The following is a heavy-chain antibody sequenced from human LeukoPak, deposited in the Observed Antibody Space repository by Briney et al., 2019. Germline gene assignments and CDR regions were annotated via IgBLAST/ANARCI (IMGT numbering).Heavy chain of an antibody. CDR2: VIPIFGTA. CDR3: ARANYDFWSGYFN. V-gene: IGHV1-69*13. D-gene: IGHD3-3*01. J-gene: IGHJ4*02. Sequence: GASVKVSCKASGGTFSSYAISWVRQAPGQGLEWMGGVIPIFGTANYAQKFQGRVTITADESTSTAYMELSSLRSEDTAVYYCARANYDFWSGYFNWGQGTLVTVSS. CDR1: GGTFSSYA.